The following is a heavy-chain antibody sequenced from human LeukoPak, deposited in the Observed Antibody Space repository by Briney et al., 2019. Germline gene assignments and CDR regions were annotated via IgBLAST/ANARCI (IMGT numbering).Heavy chain of an antibody. CDR1: GFTVSSNH. V-gene: IGHV3-53*01. J-gene: IGHJ4*02. D-gene: IGHD4-17*01. CDR3: ASRSGGDYPYFDY. Sequence: GGSLRLSCAASGFTVSSNHMNWVRQAPGKGLEWVSVIYSGGTTYYADSVKGRFTISRDNSKNTLYLQMNSLRVEDTAVYYCASRSGGDYPYFDYWGQGTLVTVSS. CDR2: IYSGGTT.